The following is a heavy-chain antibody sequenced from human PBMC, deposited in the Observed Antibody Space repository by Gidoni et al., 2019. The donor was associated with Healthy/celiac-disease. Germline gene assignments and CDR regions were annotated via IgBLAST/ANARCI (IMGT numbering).Heavy chain of an antibody. CDR1: GFTFSSYE. CDR2: ISSSGSTI. D-gene: IGHD6-19*01. Sequence: EVQLVASGGGLVQPGGSLILSCAASGFTFSSYEMNWVRQAPGKGLEWVSYISSSGSTIYYADSVKGRFTISRDNAKNSLYLQMNSLRAEDTAVYYCATSIAVAGTYDYWGQGTLVTVSS. J-gene: IGHJ4*02. V-gene: IGHV3-48*03. CDR3: ATSIAVAGTYDY.